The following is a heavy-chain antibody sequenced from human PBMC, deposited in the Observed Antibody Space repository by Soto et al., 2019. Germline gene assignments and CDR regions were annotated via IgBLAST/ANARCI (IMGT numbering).Heavy chain of an antibody. J-gene: IGHJ5*02. D-gene: IGHD3-16*02. CDR2: IDSSGIT. Sequence: SKTLSLTCTVSGGSISCYYWSCIRQPPGKGLEWICYIDSSGITKCNPSLKSQITISIDTSKNQFSLKLSSLTAADTAFYYCARAYRILSCFHXWGQAPLVTVSX. V-gene: IGHV4-59*12. CDR3: ARAYRILSCFHX. CDR1: GGSISCYY.